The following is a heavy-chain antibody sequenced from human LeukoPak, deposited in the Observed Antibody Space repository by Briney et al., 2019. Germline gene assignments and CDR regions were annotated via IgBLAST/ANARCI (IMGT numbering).Heavy chain of an antibody. J-gene: IGHJ6*02. CDR1: GFPFSNAR. V-gene: IGHV3-15*01. CDR3: TKPDLLWVGEDV. Sequence: KSGGSLRLSCAASGFPFSNARMSWVRQAPGKGLEWVGRIKTRNEGGTSEYAAPVKGRFTISRDDSKNTVHLQMNSLKTEDTGVYYCTKPDLLWVGEDVWGPGTTVTVSS. CDR2: IKTRNEGGTS. D-gene: IGHD2/OR15-2a*01.